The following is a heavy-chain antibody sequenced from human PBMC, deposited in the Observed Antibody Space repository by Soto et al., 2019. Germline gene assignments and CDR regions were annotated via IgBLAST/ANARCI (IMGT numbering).Heavy chain of an antibody. CDR2: IYHSGST. J-gene: IGHJ3*02. V-gene: IGHV4-4*02. Sequence: SETLSLTCAVSGGSISSSNWWSWVRQPPGKGLEWIGEIYHSGSTNYNPSLKSRVTISVDKSKNQFSLKLSSVTAADTAVYYCARNPMTIMTTVTSDMDAFDIWGQGTMVPVSS. D-gene: IGHD4-17*01. CDR3: ARNPMTIMTTVTSDMDAFDI. CDR1: GGSISSSNW.